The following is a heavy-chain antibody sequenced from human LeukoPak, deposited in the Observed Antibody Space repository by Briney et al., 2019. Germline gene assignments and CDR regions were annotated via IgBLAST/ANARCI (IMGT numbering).Heavy chain of an antibody. CDR3: ARSYCSTTSCPYKWFDP. CDR2: IYYSGST. Sequence: SETLSLTCTVSGGSISSSSYYWGWIRQPPGKGLEWIGSIYYSGSTYYNPSLKSRVTISVDTSKNQFSLKLSSVTAADTAVYYCARSYCSTTSCPYKWFDPWGQGTLVTVSS. D-gene: IGHD2-2*01. J-gene: IGHJ5*02. CDR1: GGSISSSSYY. V-gene: IGHV4-39*01.